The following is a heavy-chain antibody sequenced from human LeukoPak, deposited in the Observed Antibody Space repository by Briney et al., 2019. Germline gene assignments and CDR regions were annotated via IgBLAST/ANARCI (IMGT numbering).Heavy chain of an antibody. Sequence: QSGGSLRLSCAASGFSFSSYGMTWVRQAPGKGLEWVSDITDTGTSTHYADSVKGRFTISRDNSKKTLYLQMNSLRAEDTAVYYCAKVQYLGGFDYWGQGTLVTVSS. CDR3: AKVQYLGGFDY. V-gene: IGHV3-23*05. CDR1: GFSFSSYG. D-gene: IGHD3-16*01. J-gene: IGHJ4*02. CDR2: ITDTGTST.